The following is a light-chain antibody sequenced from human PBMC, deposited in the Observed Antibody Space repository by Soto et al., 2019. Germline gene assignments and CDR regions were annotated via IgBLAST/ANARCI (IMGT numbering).Light chain of an antibody. CDR3: QQYGSSPIT. J-gene: IGKJ5*01. CDR2: GAS. Sequence: EIVMTQSPATLSVSPGERATLSCRASQSVRSNLAWYQQKPGQAPRLLIYGASRRATGIPDRFTGSGSGTDFTLTISRLEPEDFAVYYCQQYGSSPITFGQGTRLEIK. CDR1: QSVRSN. V-gene: IGKV3-20*01.